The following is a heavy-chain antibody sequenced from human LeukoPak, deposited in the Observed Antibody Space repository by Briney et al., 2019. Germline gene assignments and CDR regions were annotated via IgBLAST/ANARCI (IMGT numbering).Heavy chain of an antibody. CDR1: GYTFTSYD. J-gene: IGHJ4*02. CDR2: MNPNSGNT. CDR3: AREAYSSIGPIDY. Sequence: ASVKVSCKASGYTFTSYDINWVRQATGQGLEWMGWMNPNSGNTGYAQKFQGRVTMTRNTSISTAYMELSSLRSEDTAVYYCAREAYSSIGPIDYWGQGTLVTVSS. V-gene: IGHV1-8*01. D-gene: IGHD6-13*01.